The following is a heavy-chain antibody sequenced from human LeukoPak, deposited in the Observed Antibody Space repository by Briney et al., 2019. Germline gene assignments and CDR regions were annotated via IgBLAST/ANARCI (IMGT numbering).Heavy chain of an antibody. CDR2: IKAKPHGGTT. J-gene: IGHJ4*02. V-gene: IGHV3-15*01. CDR1: GFTFINAW. CDR3: TREGRGYASSGSVDY. Sequence: GGSLRLSCAASGFTFINAWMAWVRQAPGKGLEWVGRIKAKPHGGTTDYAAPVKGRSTISRDVSKNTPYLPMHSLNTEDTAVYYCTREGRGYASSGSVDYWGQGTLVTVSS. D-gene: IGHD3-22*01.